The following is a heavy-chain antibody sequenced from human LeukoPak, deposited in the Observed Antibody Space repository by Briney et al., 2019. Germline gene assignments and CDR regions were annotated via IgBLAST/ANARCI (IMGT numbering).Heavy chain of an antibody. J-gene: IGHJ4*02. Sequence: ASVKVSCKASGGTFSSYAISWMRQAPGQGLEWMGRIVPIFGTPKYAQKFQGRVTITTDESTSTAHMELSSLRSEDTAVYYCAGGGHYDSSGYYGAWGYWGQGTLVTVSS. CDR3: AGGGHYDSSGYYGAWGY. CDR1: GGTFSSYA. D-gene: IGHD3-22*01. V-gene: IGHV1-69*05. CDR2: IVPIFGTP.